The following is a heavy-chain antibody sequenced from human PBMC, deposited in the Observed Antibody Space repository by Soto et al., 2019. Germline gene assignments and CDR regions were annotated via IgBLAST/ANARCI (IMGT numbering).Heavy chain of an antibody. J-gene: IGHJ3*02. CDR2: ISYDGSNK. Sequence: GGSLRLSCAASGFTFSSYGMHWVRQAPGKGLEWVAVISYDGSNKYYADSVKGRFTISRDNSKNTLYLQMNSLRAEDTAVYYCVKGHHYFSCGYYYSDAFYICGRGTMV. V-gene: IGHV3-30*18. D-gene: IGHD3-22*01. CDR1: GFTFSSYG. CDR3: VKGHHYFSCGYYYSDAFYI.